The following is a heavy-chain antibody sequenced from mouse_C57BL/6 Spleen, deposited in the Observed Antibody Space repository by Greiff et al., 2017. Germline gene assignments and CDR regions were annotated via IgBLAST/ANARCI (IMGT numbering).Heavy chain of an antibody. CDR3: ARADYYGNYGYAMDY. CDR1: GYAFSSSW. CDR2: IYPGDGAT. Sequence: VQLQQSGPELVKPGASVKISCKASGYAFSSSWMNWVKQRPGKGLEWIGRIYPGDGATNYNGKFKGKATLTADKSSSTAYMQLSSLTSADSAVYFCARADYYGNYGYAMDYWGQGTSVTVSS. V-gene: IGHV1-82*01. D-gene: IGHD2-1*01. J-gene: IGHJ4*01.